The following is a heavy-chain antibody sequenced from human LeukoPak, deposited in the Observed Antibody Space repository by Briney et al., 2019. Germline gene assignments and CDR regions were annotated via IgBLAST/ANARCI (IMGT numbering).Heavy chain of an antibody. V-gene: IGHV4-61*02. CDR1: GDSISSGDYY. Sequence: SETLSLTCTVSGDSISSGDYYWSWIRQPAGKGLEWIGRISSSGSTNYNPSLKSRVTISVDTSKNQFSLKLSSVTAADTAVYFCARGPYSYGSSGAFDIWGQGTMVTVSS. CDR2: ISSSGST. J-gene: IGHJ3*02. CDR3: ARGPYSYGSSGAFDI. D-gene: IGHD3-22*01.